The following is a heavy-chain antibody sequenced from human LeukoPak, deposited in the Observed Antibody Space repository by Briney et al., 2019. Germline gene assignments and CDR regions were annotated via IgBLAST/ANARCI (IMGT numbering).Heavy chain of an antibody. CDR3: ARDLDFWTAFDI. CDR2: IYSGGTT. Sequence: GGSLRLSCAASGFTVSTNCMTWVRQAPGKGLEWVSTIYSGGTTYYADSVMGRFTISRHNSRNTLYLQMNSLRAEDTAVYYCARDLDFWTAFDIWGQGTMVTVSS. CDR1: GFTVSTNC. V-gene: IGHV3-53*04. D-gene: IGHD3/OR15-3a*01. J-gene: IGHJ3*02.